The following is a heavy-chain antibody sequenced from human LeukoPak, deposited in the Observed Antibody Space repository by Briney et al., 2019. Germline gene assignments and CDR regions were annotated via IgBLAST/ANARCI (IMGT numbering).Heavy chain of an antibody. CDR2: IIPIFGTA. CDR3: ARGPVDTAMDPLYYFDY. Sequence: GSSVKVSCKASGDTFSSYAINWVRQAPGQGLEWMGGIIPIFGTANYAQKFQGRVTITADESTSTAYMELSSLRSEDTAVYYCARGPVDTAMDPLYYFDYWGQGTLVTVSS. J-gene: IGHJ4*02. V-gene: IGHV1-69*01. CDR1: GDTFSSYA. D-gene: IGHD5-18*01.